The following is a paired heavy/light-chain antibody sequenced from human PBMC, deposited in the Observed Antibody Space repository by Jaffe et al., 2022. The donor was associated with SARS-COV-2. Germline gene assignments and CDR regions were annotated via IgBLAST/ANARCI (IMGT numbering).Light chain of an antibody. CDR2: AAS. CDR1: QGIGND. V-gene: IGKV1-6*01. Sequence: AIQMTQSPSSLSASVGDRVTITCRASQGIGNDLGWYQQKPGEAPKLLIFAASSLQSGVPSRFSGSGSGTDFTLTISSLQPEDFATYYCLQDYHYPLTFGQGTKVEI. J-gene: IGKJ1*01. CDR3: LQDYHYPLT.
Heavy chain of an antibody. V-gene: IGHV3-7*04. CDR3: GRVSTVFRSEQIDC. CDR2: IDQGGSGK. J-gene: IGHJ4*02. D-gene: IGHD4-17*01. CDR1: GFTFHNHL. Sequence: DVQLVESGGGVVQPGGSLRLSCAASGFTFHNHLMTWVRQAPGRGLEWVANIDQGGSGKYYVDSVEGRFTMSRDNAKNLLFLQMDSLRAEDTAVYFCGRVSTVFRSEQIDCWGQGILVTVSA.